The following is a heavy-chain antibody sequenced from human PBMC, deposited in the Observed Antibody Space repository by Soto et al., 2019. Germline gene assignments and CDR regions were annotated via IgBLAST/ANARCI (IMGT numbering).Heavy chain of an antibody. CDR3: ARAGVDYWTGDAFDI. CDR1: GGSVSGYS. D-gene: IGHD3-3*01. J-gene: IGHJ3*02. CDR2: IYFAGSI. Sequence: SETLSLTCSVSGGSVSGYSWGWIRQPPGKGLDCIGYIYFAGSIKYSPSLQSRAIISADASKNQFSLTLRSVTAADTAQYYCARAGVDYWTGDAFDIWGPGTTVTVSS. V-gene: IGHV4-59*02.